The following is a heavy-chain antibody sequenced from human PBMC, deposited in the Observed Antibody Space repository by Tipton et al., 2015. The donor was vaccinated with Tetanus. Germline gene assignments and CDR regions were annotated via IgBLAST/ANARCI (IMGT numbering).Heavy chain of an antibody. CDR2: INHSGNT. CDR3: VTVNFPNYYHCGMDV. J-gene: IGHJ6*02. D-gene: IGHD1-1*01. V-gene: IGHV4-34*01. Sequence: TLSLTCAVYGASFSDYYWSWIRQAPGKGLECIGEINHSGNTNHNPSLKSRVTLSVDTSKNQFSLKLNSVTAADTAMYYCVTVNFPNYYHCGMDVWGQGTTVTVSS. CDR1: GASFSDYY.